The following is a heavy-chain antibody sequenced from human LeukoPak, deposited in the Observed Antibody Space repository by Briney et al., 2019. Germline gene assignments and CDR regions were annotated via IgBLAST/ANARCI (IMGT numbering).Heavy chain of an antibody. J-gene: IGHJ4*02. CDR2: IIPIFGTA. V-gene: IGHV1-69*06. Sequence: SVKVSCKASGGTFSSYAISWVRQAPGQGLEWMGGIIPIFGTANYAQKFQGRVTITADKSTSTAYMELSSLRSEDTAVYYCARDNSEGGWYENFDYWGQGTLVTVSS. CDR1: GGTFSSYA. CDR3: ARDNSEGGWYENFDY. D-gene: IGHD6-19*01.